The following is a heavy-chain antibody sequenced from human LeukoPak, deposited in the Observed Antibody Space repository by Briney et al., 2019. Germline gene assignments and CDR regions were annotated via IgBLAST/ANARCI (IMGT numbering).Heavy chain of an antibody. D-gene: IGHD7-27*01. J-gene: IGHJ6*03. V-gene: IGHV1-2*02. CDR1: GYTFTDYY. CDR3: PRCSLTAYYMDV. Sequence: DSVKVSCKASGYTFTDYYMHWVRQAPGQGLEWMGWINPNSGGTNYAQNFQGRVTMTRDTSISTAYMELSRLRSDDTALYYCPRCSLTAYYMDVWGKGTTLTVSS. CDR2: INPNSGGT.